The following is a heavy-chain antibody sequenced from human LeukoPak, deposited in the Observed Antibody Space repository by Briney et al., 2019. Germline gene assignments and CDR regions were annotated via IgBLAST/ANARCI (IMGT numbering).Heavy chain of an antibody. D-gene: IGHD4-17*01. V-gene: IGHV4-59*08. Sequence: LETLSLTCTVSGGSISSYYWSWIRQPPGKGLEWIGYIYYSGSTNYNPSLKSRVTISVDTSKNQFSLKLSSVTAADTAVYYCARVPFYGDYAFDYWGQGTLVTVSS. J-gene: IGHJ4*02. CDR1: GGSISSYY. CDR2: IYYSGST. CDR3: ARVPFYGDYAFDY.